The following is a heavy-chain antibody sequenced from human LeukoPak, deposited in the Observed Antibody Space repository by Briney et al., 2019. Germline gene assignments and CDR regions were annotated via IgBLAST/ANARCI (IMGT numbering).Heavy chain of an antibody. CDR3: ARDSREWYDSSWFDP. CDR1: GFTFSSYS. D-gene: IGHD3-22*01. V-gene: IGHV3-21*01. J-gene: IGHJ5*02. CDR2: ISSSSSYI. Sequence: PGGSLRFSCAASGFTFSSYSMNWVRQAQGKGLEWVSSISSSSSYIYYADSVKGRFTITRDNGKHSLYLQMNSLRAEDTAVYYCARDSREWYDSSWFDPWGPGTLVTVSS.